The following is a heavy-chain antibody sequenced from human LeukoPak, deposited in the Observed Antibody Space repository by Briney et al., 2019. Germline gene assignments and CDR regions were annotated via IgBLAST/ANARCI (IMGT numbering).Heavy chain of an antibody. V-gene: IGHV1-2*06. D-gene: IGHD6-13*01. CDR3: ARASSPHSSSWHPDY. CDR2: INPNSGGT. Sequence: SVKVSCQASGGTFSSYAISWVRQAPGQGLEWMGRINPNSGGTNYAQKFQGRVTMTRDTSISTAYMELSRLRSDDTAVYYCARASSPHSSSWHPDYWGQGTLVTVSS. CDR1: GGTFSSYA. J-gene: IGHJ4*02.